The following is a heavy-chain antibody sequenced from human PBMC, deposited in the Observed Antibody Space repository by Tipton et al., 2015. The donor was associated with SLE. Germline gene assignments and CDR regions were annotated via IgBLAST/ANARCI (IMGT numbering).Heavy chain of an antibody. CDR3: ARGFIDPTITRRAFDI. Sequence: LRLSCAVYGGSSSGYYWTWIRQPPGKGLEWIGEISHSGSTNSNPSLKSRVTISVDASKNQFSLNLSSMAAADTAVYYCARGFIDPTITRRAFDIWGQGTMVTVSS. D-gene: IGHD3-3*01. V-gene: IGHV4-34*01. J-gene: IGHJ3*02. CDR1: GGSSSGYY. CDR2: ISHSGST.